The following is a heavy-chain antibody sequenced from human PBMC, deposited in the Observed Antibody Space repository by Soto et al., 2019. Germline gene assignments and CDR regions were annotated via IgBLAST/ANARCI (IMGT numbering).Heavy chain of an antibody. CDR3: TRVGGYYGDYPNFDY. V-gene: IGHV4-59*01. CDR1: GSSISGYY. CDR2: MYYSGST. Sequence: QVQLKESGPGLVKPSETLSLTCSVSGSSISGYYWSWLRQPPGKGLEWIGNMYYSGSTNYNPSLKSRVIISVDSSKNQFSLRLNSVSAAVTALYYCTRVGGYYGDYPNFDYWGQGALVTVSS. D-gene: IGHD4-17*01. J-gene: IGHJ4*02.